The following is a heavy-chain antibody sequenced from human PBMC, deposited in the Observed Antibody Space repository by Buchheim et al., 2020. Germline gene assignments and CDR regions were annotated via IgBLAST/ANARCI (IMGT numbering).Heavy chain of an antibody. CDR2: ISYDGSNK. Sequence: QVQLVESGGGVVQPGRSLRLSCAASGFTFSSYGMHWVRQAPGKGLEWVAVISYDGSNKYYADSVKGRFTISRDNSKNTLYLQMNSLRAEDTAVYYCAKVGGKPPPVTTTDIAVAGTPDDYWGQGTL. D-gene: IGHD6-19*01. CDR1: GFTFSSYG. J-gene: IGHJ4*02. V-gene: IGHV3-30*18. CDR3: AKVGGKPPPVTTTDIAVAGTPDDY.